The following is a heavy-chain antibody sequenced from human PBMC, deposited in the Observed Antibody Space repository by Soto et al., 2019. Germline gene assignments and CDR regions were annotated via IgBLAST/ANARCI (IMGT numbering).Heavy chain of an antibody. D-gene: IGHD6-13*01. CDR2: IYTSGST. J-gene: IGHJ5*02. V-gene: IGHV4-4*07. CDR1: GGSISSYY. Sequence: QVQLQESGPGLVKPLETLSLTCTVSGGSISSYYWSWIRQPAGKGLEWIGRIYTSGSTNYNPSLKSRVTMSVDTSKNQFSLKLSSVTAADTAVYYCARDRISSSWPNNWFDPWGQGTLVTVSS. CDR3: ARDRISSSWPNNWFDP.